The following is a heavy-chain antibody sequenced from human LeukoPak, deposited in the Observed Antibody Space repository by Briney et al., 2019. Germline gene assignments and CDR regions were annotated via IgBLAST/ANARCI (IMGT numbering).Heavy chain of an antibody. J-gene: IGHJ4*02. Sequence: SETLSLTCTVSGGSMSSFYWSWIRQPPGKGLEWIGYIYYSGSTNYNPSLKSRVTISIDTSKNQFSLKLSSLTAADTAVYYCARGVVAVAGRVFDYWGQGTLVTVSS. CDR1: GGSMSSFY. CDR3: ARGVVAVAGRVFDY. D-gene: IGHD6-19*01. CDR2: IYYSGST. V-gene: IGHV4-59*01.